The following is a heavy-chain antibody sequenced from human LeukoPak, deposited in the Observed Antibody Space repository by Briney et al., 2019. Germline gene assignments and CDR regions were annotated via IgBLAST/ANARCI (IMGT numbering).Heavy chain of an antibody. V-gene: IGHV3-74*01. CDR2: INSDGSST. CDR1: GFTFSKYW. Sequence: GGSLRLSCAASGFTFSKYWMDWVRQAPGKGLVWVSRINSDGSSTSYADSVKGRFTISSDNARNTLYLQMNSLRAEDTAVYYCALEGCIYAYLPGDWGQGTLVTVSS. CDR3: ALEGCIYAYLPGD. D-gene: IGHD2/OR15-2a*01. J-gene: IGHJ4*02.